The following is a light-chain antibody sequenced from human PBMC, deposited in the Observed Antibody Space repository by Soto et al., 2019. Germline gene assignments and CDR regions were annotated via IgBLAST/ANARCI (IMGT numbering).Light chain of an antibody. CDR3: QQFSNWPYT. Sequence: EIVLTQSPGTLSLSPGERATLSCRASQSVTSNYLAWYQQKPGQAPGLLIYGASSRATGIPDRFSGSGSGTDFTLTISSLQSEDFAVYYCQQFSNWPYTFGQGTKLEIK. CDR2: GAS. J-gene: IGKJ2*01. V-gene: IGKV3-20*01. CDR1: QSVTSNY.